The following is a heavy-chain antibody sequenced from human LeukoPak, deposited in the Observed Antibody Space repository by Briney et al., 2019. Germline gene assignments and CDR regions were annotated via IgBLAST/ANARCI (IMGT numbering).Heavy chain of an antibody. J-gene: IGHJ4*02. CDR2: ISGSGGST. V-gene: IGHV3-23*01. D-gene: IGHD1-26*01. CDR3: ARDLHWGASDY. CDR1: GFTFSSYA. Sequence: PGGSLRLSCAASGFTFSSYAMSWVRQAPGKGLEWVSAISGSGGSTYYADSVKGRFTISRDNAKNTLYLQMNSLGVEDTAVYYCARDLHWGASDYWGQGTLDTVSS.